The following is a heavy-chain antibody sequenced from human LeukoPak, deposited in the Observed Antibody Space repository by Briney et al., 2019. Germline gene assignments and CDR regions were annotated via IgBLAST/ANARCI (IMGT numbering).Heavy chain of an antibody. D-gene: IGHD2-2*01. J-gene: IGHJ4*02. CDR1: GYTFTNYD. V-gene: IGHV1-8*01. CDR3: ARVVVPAAMRADY. CDR2: MNPSSGGS. Sequence: ASVKVSCKASGYTFTNYDINWVRQAPGQGLEGVGWMNPSSGGSVYAENFQGRVTMTRDTSTYTAYMELSRLRSDDTAVYYCARVVVPAAMRADYWGQGTLVTVSS.